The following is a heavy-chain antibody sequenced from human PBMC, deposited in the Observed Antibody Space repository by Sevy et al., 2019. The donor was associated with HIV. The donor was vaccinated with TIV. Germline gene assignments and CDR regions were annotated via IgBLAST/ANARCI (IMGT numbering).Heavy chain of an antibody. V-gene: IGHV3-7*03. D-gene: IGHD3-3*02. J-gene: IGHJ4*02. CDR3: AKGNHFWSGIFDY. Sequence: GGSLRLSCAASGFTFSTYYMSWVRQAPGKGLEWVANIKKDGSEKYYVDSVKGRFTISRDNAKNSLYLQMNSLRAEDTAVYYCAKGNHFWSGIFDYWGQGTLVTVSS. CDR1: GFTFSTYY. CDR2: IKKDGSEK.